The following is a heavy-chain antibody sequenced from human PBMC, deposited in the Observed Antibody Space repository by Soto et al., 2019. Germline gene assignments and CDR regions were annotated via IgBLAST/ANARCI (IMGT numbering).Heavy chain of an antibody. CDR3: ASHKIYGSGSYRWFDP. CDR2: IYYSGST. CDR1: GGSISSSSYY. V-gene: IGHV4-39*01. Sequence: SETLSLTCTVSGGSISSSSYYWGWIRQPPGKGLEWIGSIYYSGSTYYNPSLKSRVTISVDTSKNQFSLKLSSVTAADTAVYYCASHKIYGSGSYRWFDPWGQGTLVTVSS. J-gene: IGHJ5*02. D-gene: IGHD3-10*01.